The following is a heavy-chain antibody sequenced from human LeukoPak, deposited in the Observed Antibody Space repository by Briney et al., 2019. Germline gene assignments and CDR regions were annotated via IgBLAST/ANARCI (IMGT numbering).Heavy chain of an antibody. CDR2: IKQDGSEK. J-gene: IGHJ4*02. D-gene: IGHD5-12*01. CDR1: RFTFSSYW. Sequence: GGSLRLSCAASRFTFSSYWMTWVRQAPGKGLEWVANIKQDGSEKYYVGSVKGRFTISRDNTKNSLYLQMDSLRAEDTAVYYCAREGGYGGVFDYWGQGTLVTVSS. V-gene: IGHV3-7*05. CDR3: AREGGYGGVFDY.